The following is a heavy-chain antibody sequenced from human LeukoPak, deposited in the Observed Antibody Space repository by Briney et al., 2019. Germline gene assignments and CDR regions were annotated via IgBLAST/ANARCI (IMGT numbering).Heavy chain of an antibody. J-gene: IGHJ4*02. CDR2: ISGSGDST. D-gene: IGHD3/OR15-3a*01. CDR1: GSTFSNYG. Sequence: GGTLRLSCVASGSTFSNYGMSWVRQAPEKGLEWVSAISGSGDSTYYADSVEGRFTISRDNSKNTLYLQMNSLRAEDTAVYYCARIAPIWTLDYWGQGTLVTVSS. CDR3: ARIAPIWTLDY. V-gene: IGHV3-23*01.